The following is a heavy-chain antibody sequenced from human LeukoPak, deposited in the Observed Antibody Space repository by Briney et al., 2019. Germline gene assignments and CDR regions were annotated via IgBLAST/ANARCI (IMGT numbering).Heavy chain of an antibody. CDR3: ARGGGLGYCSSTSCHPFGY. J-gene: IGHJ4*02. CDR2: INHSGST. D-gene: IGHD2-2*01. CDR1: GGSFSGYY. Sequence: SETLSLTCAVYGGSFSGYYWSWIRQPPGKGLEWIGEINHSGSTNCNPSLKSRVTISVDTSKNQFSLKLSSVTAADTAVYYCARGGGLGYCSSTSCHPFGYWGQGTLVTVSS. V-gene: IGHV4-34*01.